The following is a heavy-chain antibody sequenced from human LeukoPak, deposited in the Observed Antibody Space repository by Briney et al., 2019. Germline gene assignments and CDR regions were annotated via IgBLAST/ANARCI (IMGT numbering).Heavy chain of an antibody. CDR2: ISGSGGST. V-gene: IGHV3-23*01. J-gene: IGHJ4*02. CDR1: GFTFSSYA. Sequence: PGGSLRLSCAASGFTFSSYAMSWVRQAPGKELEWVSAISGSGGSTYYADSVKGRFTISRDNSKNTLYLQMNSLKTEDTAVYYCTTRSWSPYFDYWGQGTLVTVSS. CDR3: TTRSWSPYFDY. D-gene: IGHD1-26*01.